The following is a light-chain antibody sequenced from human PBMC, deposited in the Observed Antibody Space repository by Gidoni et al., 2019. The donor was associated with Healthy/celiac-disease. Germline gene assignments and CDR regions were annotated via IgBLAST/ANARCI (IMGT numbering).Light chain of an antibody. CDR1: QSVSSSY. CDR3: QQYGSSPPFT. J-gene: IGKJ3*01. V-gene: IGKV3-20*01. CDR2: GAS. Sequence: DIVLTLSPVTLSLSPGARATLSCRASQSVSSSYLAWYQQKPGQAPRLLIYGASSRATGIPDRFSGSGSGTDFTLTISRLEPEDFAVYYCQQYGSSPPFTFGPGTKVDIK.